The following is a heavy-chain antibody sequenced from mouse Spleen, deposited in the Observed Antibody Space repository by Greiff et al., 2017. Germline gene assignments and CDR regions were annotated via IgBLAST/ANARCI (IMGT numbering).Heavy chain of an antibody. Sequence: VQLQQSGPGLVKPSQSLSLTCSVTGYSITSGYYWNWIRQFPGNKLEWMGYISYDGSNNYNPSLKNRISITRDTSKNQFFLKLNSVTTEDTATYYCARVVRPLYAMDYWGQGTSVTVSS. CDR2: ISYDGSN. V-gene: IGHV3-6*01. J-gene: IGHJ4*01. CDR1: GYSITSGYY. D-gene: IGHD1-2*01. CDR3: ARVVRPLYAMDY.